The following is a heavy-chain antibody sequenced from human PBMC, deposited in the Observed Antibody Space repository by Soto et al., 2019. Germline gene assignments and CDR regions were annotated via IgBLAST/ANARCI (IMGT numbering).Heavy chain of an antibody. CDR2: INHSGST. Sequence: SETLSLTCAVYGGSFSGYYWSWIRQPPGKGLEWIGEINHSGSTNYNPSLKSRVTISVDTSKNQLSLKLSSVTAADTAVYYCARGGQLLLYWGQGTLVTVSS. D-gene: IGHD2-15*01. CDR1: GGSFSGYY. V-gene: IGHV4-34*01. J-gene: IGHJ4*02. CDR3: ARGGQLLLY.